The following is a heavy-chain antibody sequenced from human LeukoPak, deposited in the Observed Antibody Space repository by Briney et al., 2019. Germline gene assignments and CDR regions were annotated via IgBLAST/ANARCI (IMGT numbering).Heavy chain of an antibody. CDR1: GFTFSDYY. CDR2: ISSSGSTI. J-gene: IGHJ3*02. CDR3: ARDRGLVGDFWSGSAFDI. V-gene: IGHV3-11*01. Sequence: SGGSLRLSCAASGFTFSDYYMSWIRQAPGKGLEWVSYISSSGSTIYYADSVKGRFTISRDNAKNSLYLQMNSLRAEDTAVYYCARDRGLVGDFWSGSAFDIWGQGTMVTASS. D-gene: IGHD3-3*01.